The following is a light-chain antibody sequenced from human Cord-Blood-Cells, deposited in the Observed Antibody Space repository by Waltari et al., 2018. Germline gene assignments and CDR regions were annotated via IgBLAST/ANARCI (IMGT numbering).Light chain of an antibody. CDR3: QQRSNWLT. V-gene: IGKV3-11*01. Sequence: EMVLTQSPATLSLSPGDRPTLSCRASQSVSSYLAWYQQKPGQAPRLLIYDASNRATGIPARFSGSGSGTDFTLTISSLEPEDFAVYYCQQRSNWLTFGGGTKVEIK. CDR1: QSVSSY. CDR2: DAS. J-gene: IGKJ4*01.